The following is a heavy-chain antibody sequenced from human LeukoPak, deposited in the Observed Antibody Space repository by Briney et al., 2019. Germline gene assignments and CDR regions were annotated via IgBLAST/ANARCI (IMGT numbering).Heavy chain of an antibody. J-gene: IGHJ4*02. D-gene: IGHD6-19*01. Sequence: PSETLSLTCTVSGGSISSGSYYWSWVRQPAGKGLEWIGRIYTSGSTIYNPSLKSRVTISLDTSKNQFSLKLTSVTAADTALYYCARDNGWYTDYWGQGTLVTVSS. V-gene: IGHV4-61*02. CDR1: GGSISSGSYY. CDR3: ARDNGWYTDY. CDR2: IYTSGST.